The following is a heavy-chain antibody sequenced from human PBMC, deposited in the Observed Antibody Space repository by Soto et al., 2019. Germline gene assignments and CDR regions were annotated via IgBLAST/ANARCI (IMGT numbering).Heavy chain of an antibody. CDR1: GRSISSRCYS. Sequence: PSETLSLTCAVSGRSISSRCYSWSGIRQPTGKGQEWIGYIYYSGSTNYNPSLKSRVTISVDTSKNQFSLKLSSVTAADTAVYYCARRYSSSFDYWGQGTLVTVSS. J-gene: IGHJ4*02. V-gene: IGHV4-61*01. D-gene: IGHD6-13*01. CDR2: IYYSGST. CDR3: ARRYSSSFDY.